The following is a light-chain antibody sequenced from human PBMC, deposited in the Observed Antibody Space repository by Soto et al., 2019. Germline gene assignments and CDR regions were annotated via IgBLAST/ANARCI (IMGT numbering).Light chain of an antibody. J-gene: IGKJ5*01. CDR1: QRVSSSL. CDR2: GAS. CDR3: QQYNMSPAIT. Sequence: EIMLTQSPGTLSLSPGERATLFCRASQRVSSSLLAWYQQKPGQAPRLLIYGASSRATGIPDRFSGSGSGTDFTLTISRPEPEDVAVYYCQQYNMSPAITFGQGTRLEIK. V-gene: IGKV3-20*01.